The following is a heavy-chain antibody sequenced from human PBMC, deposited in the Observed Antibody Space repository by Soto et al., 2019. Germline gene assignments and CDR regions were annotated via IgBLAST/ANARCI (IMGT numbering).Heavy chain of an antibody. CDR2: IKQDGSGT. CDR3: ARDVEKRRYHDFWSGSLH. J-gene: IGHJ4*02. Sequence: LRLSCAASGFTFSNYWMSWVRQAPGKGLEWVANIKQDGSGTNYVDAVKGRFTISRDNGKNSLYLQMNSLRDEDTAVYYCARDVEKRRYHDFWSGSLHWGQGTLVTVSS. V-gene: IGHV3-7*01. CDR1: GFTFSNYW. D-gene: IGHD3-3*01.